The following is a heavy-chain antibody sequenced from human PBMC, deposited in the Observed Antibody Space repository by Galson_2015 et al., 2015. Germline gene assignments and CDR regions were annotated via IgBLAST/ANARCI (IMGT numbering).Heavy chain of an antibody. CDR1: GFAFSRFA. Sequence: SLRLSCAASGFAFSRFAMHWVRQAPGKGLQWVGVISKDGAKRAFADSVKGRFTISRDNYKDIVYLQMNSLATEDTAIYYCTRGPAEGSFDPWGHGTLVTVSS. CDR2: ISKDGAKR. D-gene: IGHD2-2*01. CDR3: TRGPAEGSFDP. J-gene: IGHJ5*02. V-gene: IGHV3-30-3*01.